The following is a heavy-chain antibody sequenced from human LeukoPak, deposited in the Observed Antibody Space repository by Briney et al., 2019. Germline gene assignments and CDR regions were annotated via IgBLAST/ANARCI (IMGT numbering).Heavy chain of an antibody. CDR2: IYDTGYA. V-gene: IGHV4-31*03. Sequence: SQTLSLTCIVSGGSISSNNYWHWIRQHPGKGLEWLGYIYDTGYAYYNPSLRSRLTISVDTSQNHFSLKLTSVTAADTAVYYCAREWQGGIAAAGTRIEGDYWGQGTLVAVSS. J-gene: IGHJ4*02. D-gene: IGHD6-13*01. CDR1: GGSISSNNY. CDR3: AREWQGGIAAAGTRIEGDY.